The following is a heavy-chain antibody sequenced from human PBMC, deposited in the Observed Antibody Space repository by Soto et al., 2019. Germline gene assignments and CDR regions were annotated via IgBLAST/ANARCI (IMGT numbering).Heavy chain of an antibody. V-gene: IGHV1-69*08. J-gene: IGHJ4*02. D-gene: IGHD5-12*01. CDR3: ARDSPIGSTFSGYDAIDY. Sequence: QVQLVQSGAEVKKPGSSVKVSCKTSGGTFSNDIITWVRQAPGQGLEWMGRIIPLLDIANYAQKFQGRVTITADKSTSTAYMELNSLRSEDTAVYYCARDSPIGSTFSGYDAIDYWGQGTLVTVCS. CDR2: IIPLLDIA. CDR1: GGTFSNDI.